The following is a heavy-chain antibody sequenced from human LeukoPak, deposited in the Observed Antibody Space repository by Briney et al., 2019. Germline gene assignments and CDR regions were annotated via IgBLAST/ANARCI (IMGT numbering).Heavy chain of an antibody. CDR1: GGSISSGGYY. D-gene: IGHD2-15*01. J-gene: IGHJ4*02. Sequence: SETLSLTCTVSGGSISSGGYYWSWIRQPPGKGLEWIGYIYYSGSTNYNPSLKSRVTISVDTSKNQFSLKLSSVTAADTAVYYCARVAYCSGGSCYENYFDYWGQGTLVTVSS. V-gene: IGHV4-61*08. CDR2: IYYSGST. CDR3: ARVAYCSGGSCYENYFDY.